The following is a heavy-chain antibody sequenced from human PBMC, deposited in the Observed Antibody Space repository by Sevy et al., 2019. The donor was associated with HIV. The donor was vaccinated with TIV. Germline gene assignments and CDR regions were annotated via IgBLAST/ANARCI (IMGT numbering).Heavy chain of an antibody. Sequence: SETLSLTCTVSGDSISNNDYYWAWIRQPPGKGLDWLGSIYYSGSTYYTPSLKSRVTISVDTSKNQFSLKLRSVTAADTAVYYCAREGPRIAQFDYWGQRTLVTVSS. D-gene: IGHD6-13*01. CDR3: AREGPRIAQFDY. J-gene: IGHJ4*02. CDR2: IYYSGST. V-gene: IGHV4-39*02. CDR1: GDSISNNDYY.